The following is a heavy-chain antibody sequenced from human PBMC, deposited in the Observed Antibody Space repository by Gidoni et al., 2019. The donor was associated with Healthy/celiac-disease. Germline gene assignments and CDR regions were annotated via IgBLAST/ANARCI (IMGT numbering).Heavy chain of an antibody. CDR1: GLTFSSYA. CDR3: ARDDVVGQGRYPGY. J-gene: IGHJ4*02. V-gene: IGHV3-30-3*01. D-gene: IGHD3-22*01. CDR2: ISYDGSNK. Sequence: QVQLVESGGGVVQPGRSLGLSCAASGLTFSSYAMHWVRQAPGKGLEWVAVISYDGSNKYYADSVKGRFTISRDNSKNTLYLQMNSLRAEDTAVYYCARDDVVGQGRYPGYWGQGTLVTVSS.